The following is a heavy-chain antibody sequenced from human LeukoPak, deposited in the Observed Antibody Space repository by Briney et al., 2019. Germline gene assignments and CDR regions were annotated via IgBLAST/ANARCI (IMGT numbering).Heavy chain of an antibody. J-gene: IGHJ4*02. CDR2: IYYSGST. Sequence: SETLSLTCTVSGGSTSSYYWSWIRQPPGKGLEWIGYIYYSGSTNYNPSLKSRVTISVDTSKNQFSLKLSSVTAADTAVYYCARHPQYPGAYGVTGFDYWGQGTLVTVSS. CDR3: ARHPQYPGAYGVTGFDY. V-gene: IGHV4-59*08. CDR1: GGSTSSYY. D-gene: IGHD2-8*01.